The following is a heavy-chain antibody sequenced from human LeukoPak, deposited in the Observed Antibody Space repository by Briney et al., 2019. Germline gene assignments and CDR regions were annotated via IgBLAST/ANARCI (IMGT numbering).Heavy chain of an antibody. CDR3: ARLSHCSSASCYTSYFDS. D-gene: IGHD2-2*02. CDR2: ISYMGGP. CDR1: GGSISSSDTY. Sequence: PSETLSLTCTVSGGSISSSDTYWGWIRQPPGKGLEWIGSISYMGGPYHNPSLRSRVTMSVDTSKNQFSLNLSSVTAADTAVYDCARLSHCSSASCYTSYFDSWGQGTLVTVSS. J-gene: IGHJ4*02. V-gene: IGHV4-39*07.